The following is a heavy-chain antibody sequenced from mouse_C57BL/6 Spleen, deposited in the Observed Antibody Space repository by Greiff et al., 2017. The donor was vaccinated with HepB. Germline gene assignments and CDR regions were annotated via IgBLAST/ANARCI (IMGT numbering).Heavy chain of an antibody. CDR2: INPSSGYT. CDR1: GYTFTSYW. J-gene: IGHJ4*01. V-gene: IGHV1-7*01. Sequence: QVQLKESGAELAKPGASVKLSCKASGYTFTSYWMHWVKQRPGQGLEWIGYINPSSGYTKYNQKFKDKATLTADKSSSTAYMQLSSLTYEDSAVYYCAAYYDYDVYAMDYWGQGTSVTVSS. CDR3: AAYYDYDVYAMDY. D-gene: IGHD2-4*01.